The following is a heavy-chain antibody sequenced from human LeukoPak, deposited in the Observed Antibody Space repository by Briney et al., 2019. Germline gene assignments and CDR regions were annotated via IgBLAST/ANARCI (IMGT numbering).Heavy chain of an antibody. V-gene: IGHV3-11*01. CDR2: ISSSGSTI. CDR1: GFTFSDYY. CDR3: ARKYYYGSGSYYNPGPFDY. D-gene: IGHD3-10*01. Sequence: GGSLRLSCAASGFTFSDYYMSWIRQAPGKGLEWVSYISSSGSTIYYADSVKGRLTISRDNAKNSLYLQMNSLRAEDTAVYYCARKYYYGSGSYYNPGPFDYWGQGTLVTVSS. J-gene: IGHJ4*02.